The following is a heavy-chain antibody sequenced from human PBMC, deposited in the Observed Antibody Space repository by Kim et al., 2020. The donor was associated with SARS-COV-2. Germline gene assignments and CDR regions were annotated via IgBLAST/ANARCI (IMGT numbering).Heavy chain of an antibody. Sequence: GGSLRLSCAASGFTFSNAWMSWVRQAPGKVLSLFFLIPLPPDGGTTDYAAPVKGRFTISRDDSKNTLYLPMNSLKTEDTAVYYCNTPDSSSWYFDYWGQGPLVTVSS. D-gene: IGHD6-13*01. CDR3: NTPDSSSWYFDY. J-gene: IGHJ4*02. CDR1: GFTFSNAW. CDR2: IPLPPDGGTT. V-gene: IGHV3-15*01.